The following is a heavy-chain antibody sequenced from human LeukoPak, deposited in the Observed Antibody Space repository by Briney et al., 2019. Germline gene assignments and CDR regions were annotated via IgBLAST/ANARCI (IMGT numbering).Heavy chain of an antibody. D-gene: IGHD2-8*01. J-gene: IGHJ4*02. CDR1: GFTFSTYW. CDR3: ARLKDDVTKLDY. V-gene: IGHV3-7*01. Sequence: GGSLRLSCAASGFTFSTYWMSWIRQAPGKGLEWVANINQDGSQKRYVDSVQGRFTISRDNTKNSLFLQMNSLRAEDTAVYYCARLKDDVTKLDYWGQGTLVTVSS. CDR2: INQDGSQK.